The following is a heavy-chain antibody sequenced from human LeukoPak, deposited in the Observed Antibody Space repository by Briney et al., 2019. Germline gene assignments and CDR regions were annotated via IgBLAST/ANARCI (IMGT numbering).Heavy chain of an antibody. D-gene: IGHD3-22*01. J-gene: IGHJ4*02. CDR2: ISGYNGNT. CDR1: GYTFTSYS. V-gene: IGHV1-18*01. CDR3: ARDYYDSSGYPYDF. Sequence: ASVKVSCKASGYTFTSYSISWVRQAPGQGLEWMGWISGYNGNTNYAQKLQGRVTMTTDTSTSTAYMELRSLRSDDTAVYYCARDYYDSSGYPYDFWGQGTLVTVSS.